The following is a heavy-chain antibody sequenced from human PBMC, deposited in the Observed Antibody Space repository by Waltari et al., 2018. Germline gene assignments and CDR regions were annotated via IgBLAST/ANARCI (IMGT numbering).Heavy chain of an antibody. D-gene: IGHD3-22*01. V-gene: IGHV4-4*07. CDR1: GGSISSYY. J-gene: IGHJ4*02. Sequence: QVQLQESGPGLVKPSETLSLTCTVSGGSISSYYWSWLRQPAGKGLEWIGRIYTSGSTNYNPSLKSRVTMSVDTSKNQFSLKLSSVTAADTAVYYCAREVTDYYYDSSGRNHPTQNFDYWGQGTLVTVSS. CDR3: AREVTDYYYDSSGRNHPTQNFDY. CDR2: IYTSGST.